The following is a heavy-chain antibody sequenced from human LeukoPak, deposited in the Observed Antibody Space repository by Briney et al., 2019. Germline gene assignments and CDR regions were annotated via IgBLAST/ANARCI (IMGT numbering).Heavy chain of an antibody. CDR2: INPGNGDT. CDR1: GYSFTSQD. J-gene: IGHJ4*02. D-gene: IGHD2-2*02. Sequence: PGASVKVSCTTSGYSFTSQDMHWVRQAPGQSLEWMGCINPGNGDTKYSQEFQGRVTITRDTSATTAYMELSSLRSDDMAVYYCTLYNYWGQGTLVTVSS. CDR3: TLYNY. V-gene: IGHV1-3*03.